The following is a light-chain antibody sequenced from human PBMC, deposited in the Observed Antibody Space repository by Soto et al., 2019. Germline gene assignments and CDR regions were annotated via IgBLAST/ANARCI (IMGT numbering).Light chain of an antibody. V-gene: IGLV1-44*01. J-gene: IGLJ3*02. CDR3: AVWDDSLNGWV. CDR2: NNN. Sequence: QSVLTQPPSASGTPGQRVTISCSGGSSNIESNTVNWHQQLPGTAPKVLIYNNNERPSGVPDRFSGSKSGTSASLAISGLQSEDEADYYCAVWDDSLNGWVFGGGTKVTVL. CDR1: SSNIESNT.